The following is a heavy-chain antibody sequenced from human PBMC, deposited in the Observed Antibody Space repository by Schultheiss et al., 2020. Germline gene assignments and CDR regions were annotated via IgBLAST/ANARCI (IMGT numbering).Heavy chain of an antibody. CDR3: ARALRGVRAFDI. CDR2: IYHSGST. Sequence: SETLSLTCAVYGGSFSGYYWSWIRQPPGKGLEWIGEIYHSGSTNYNPSLKSRVTISVDKSKNQFSLKLSSVTAADTAVYYCARALRGVRAFDIWGQGTMVTVSS. D-gene: IGHD3-10*01. J-gene: IGHJ3*02. CDR1: GGSFSGYY. V-gene: IGHV4-34*01.